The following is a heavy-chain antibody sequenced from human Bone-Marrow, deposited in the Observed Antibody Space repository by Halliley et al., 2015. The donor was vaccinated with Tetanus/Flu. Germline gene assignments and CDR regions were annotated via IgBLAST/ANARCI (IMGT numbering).Heavy chain of an antibody. J-gene: IGHJ4*02. CDR2: VHHSGST. CDR3: AREVGDNPLDY. CDR1: GFSISSGYY. Sequence: TLSLTCAVSGFSISSGYYWGWIRQTPGKGLGWIGSVHHSGSTYYNPSLASRVSISMEASQNQVSLALTSVTAAAAAVYFCAREVGDNPLDYWGQGTQVTVSS. D-gene: IGHD2-21*01. V-gene: IGHV4-38-2*01.